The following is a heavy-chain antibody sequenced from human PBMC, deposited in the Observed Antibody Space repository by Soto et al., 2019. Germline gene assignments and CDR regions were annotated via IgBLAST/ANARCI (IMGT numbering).Heavy chain of an antibody. D-gene: IGHD6-19*01. CDR2: ISYDGSNK. CDR3: AKDRGFDRQWRVGFVYYHYVMDV. CDR1: GFTFSSYG. J-gene: IGHJ6*04. V-gene: IGHV3-30*18. Sequence: GGSLRLSCAASGFTFSSYGMHWVRQAPGKGLEWVAVISYDGSNKYYADSVKGRFTISRDNSKNTLYLQMNSLRAEDTAVYYCAKDRGFDRQWRVGFVYYHYVMDVWGKRTTVLGSS.